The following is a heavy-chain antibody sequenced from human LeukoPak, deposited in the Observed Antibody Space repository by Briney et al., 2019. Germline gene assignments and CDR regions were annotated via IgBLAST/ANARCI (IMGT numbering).Heavy chain of an antibody. CDR2: IKQDGSEK. CDR1: GFTFSSYW. J-gene: IGHJ6*02. CDR3: AKGGYYDSSGYHGGMDV. V-gene: IGHV3-7*01. D-gene: IGHD3-22*01. Sequence: PGGSLRLSCAASGFTFSSYWMSWVRQAPGKGLEWVANIKQDGSEKYYVDSVKGRFTISRDNAKNSLYLQMNSLRAEDTAVYYCAKGGYYDSSGYHGGMDVWGQGTTVTVSS.